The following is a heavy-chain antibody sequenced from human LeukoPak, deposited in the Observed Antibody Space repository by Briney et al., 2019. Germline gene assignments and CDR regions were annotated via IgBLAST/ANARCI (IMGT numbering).Heavy chain of an antibody. CDR3: ASSPPVRGWYFDL. CDR2: IYYSGST. Sequence: SETLSLTCTVSGGSISSYYWSWIRRPPGKGLEWIGYIYYSGSTNYNPSLKSRVTISVDTSKNQFSLKLSSVTAADTAVYYCASSPPVRGWYFDLWGRGTLVTVSS. V-gene: IGHV4-59*01. D-gene: IGHD2-2*01. CDR1: GGSISSYY. J-gene: IGHJ2*01.